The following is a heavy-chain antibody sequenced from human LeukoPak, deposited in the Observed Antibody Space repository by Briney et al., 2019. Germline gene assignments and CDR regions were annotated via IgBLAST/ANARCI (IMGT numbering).Heavy chain of an antibody. V-gene: IGHV3-74*01. J-gene: IGHJ3*01. Sequence: PGGSLRLSCAASGFTFSSFWVHWVRQGPGKGLEWVSRINSDGSTTSYADSVKGRFTISRDNAKNTLYLQMNSLRVEDTAVYYCTGNFAVAGNAFDVWGQGTMVTVSS. CDR3: TGNFAVAGNAFDV. CDR1: GFTFSSFW. CDR2: INSDGSTT. D-gene: IGHD6-19*01.